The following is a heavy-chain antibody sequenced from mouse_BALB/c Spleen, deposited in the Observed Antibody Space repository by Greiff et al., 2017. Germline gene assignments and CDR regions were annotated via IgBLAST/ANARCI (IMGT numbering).Heavy chain of an antibody. CDR2: ISYSGST. CDR1: GYSITSDYA. V-gene: IGHV3-2*02. J-gene: IGHJ4*01. CDR3: ARRMDAYYAMDY. D-gene: IGHD2-3*01. Sequence: EVQLVESGPGLVKPSQSLSLTCTVTGYSITSDYAWNWIRQFPGNKLEWMGYISYSGSTSYNPSLKSRISITRDTSKNQFFLQLNSVTTEDTATYYCARRMDAYYAMDYWGQGTSVTVSS.